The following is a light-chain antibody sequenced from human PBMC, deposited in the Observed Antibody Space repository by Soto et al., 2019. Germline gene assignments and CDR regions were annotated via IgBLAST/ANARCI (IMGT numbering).Light chain of an antibody. CDR1: QSVSSSY. J-gene: IGKJ1*01. V-gene: IGKV3-20*01. Sequence: EILLTQSPGTLSLSPGERATLSWRASQSVSSSYLAWYQHKPGQAPRILIYGASSRATGIPDRFSGSGSGTDFTLTISRLEPEDFAVYYCQQFDSSPKTFGEGTKVDIK. CDR2: GAS. CDR3: QQFDSSPKT.